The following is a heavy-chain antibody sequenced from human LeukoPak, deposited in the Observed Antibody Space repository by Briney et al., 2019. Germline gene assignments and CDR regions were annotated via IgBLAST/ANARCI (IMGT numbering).Heavy chain of an antibody. V-gene: IGHV1-2*02. CDR3: ARVRATVTTAFDY. D-gene: IGHD4-17*01. CDR2: INPNSGGT. CDR1: GYTFTGYY. J-gene: IGHJ4*02. Sequence: ASVKVSCKASGYTFTGYYMHWVRQAPGQGLEWMGWINPNSGGTNYAQKFQGRVTMTRDTSTSTAYMELSRLRSDDTAVYYCARVRATVTTAFDYWGQGTLVTVSS.